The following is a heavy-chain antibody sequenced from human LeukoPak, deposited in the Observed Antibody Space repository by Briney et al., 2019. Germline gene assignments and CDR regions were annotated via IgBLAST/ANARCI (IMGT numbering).Heavy chain of an antibody. J-gene: IGHJ4*02. CDR3: ATYSSSSFDY. Sequence: GGSLRLSCAASGFTFSSYSMNWVRQAPGKGLEWISYMSSSGSIINFADSVKGRFTISRDNAKNSLYLQMNSLRAEDTAVYYCATYSSSSFDYWGQGTLVTVSS. CDR1: GFTFSSYS. V-gene: IGHV3-48*01. CDR2: MSSSGSII. D-gene: IGHD6-6*01.